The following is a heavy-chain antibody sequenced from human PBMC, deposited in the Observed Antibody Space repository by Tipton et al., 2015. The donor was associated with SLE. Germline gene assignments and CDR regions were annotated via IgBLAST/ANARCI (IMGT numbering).Heavy chain of an antibody. D-gene: IGHD2/OR15-2a*01. J-gene: IGHJ5*02. Sequence: SRVTISVDTSKNQFSLKLTSVTAADTAVYYCARQREYYRWFDPWGQGTLVTVSS. CDR3: ARQREYYRWFDP. V-gene: IGHV4-39*01.